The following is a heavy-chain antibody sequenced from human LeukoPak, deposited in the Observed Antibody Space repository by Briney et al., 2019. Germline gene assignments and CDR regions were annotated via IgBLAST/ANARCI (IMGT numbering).Heavy chain of an antibody. CDR3: TTGWYFDY. Sequence: GGSLRLSCAGSGFTFSNAWMSWVRQAPGKGLEWVGRIKSKANGETIDYPAPVKGRFIISRDDSKNTVHLQMNSLKTEDTGTYYCTTGWYFDYWGQGTLVTVSS. CDR1: GFTFSNAW. J-gene: IGHJ4*02. CDR2: IKSKANGETI. V-gene: IGHV3-15*01. D-gene: IGHD2-15*01.